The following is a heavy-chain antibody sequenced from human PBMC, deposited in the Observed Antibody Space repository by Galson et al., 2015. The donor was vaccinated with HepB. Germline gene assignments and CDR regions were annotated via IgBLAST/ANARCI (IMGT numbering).Heavy chain of an antibody. CDR2: INPNSGGT. D-gene: IGHD3-22*01. CDR1: GYTFTGYY. J-gene: IGHJ4*02. CDR3: ARDPPRYYYDSSTFDY. Sequence: SVTASCKASGYTFTGYYMHWVRQAPGQGLEWMGWINPNSGGTNYAQKFQGRVTMTRDTSISTAYMELSRLRSDDTAVYYCARDPPRYYYDSSTFDYWGQGTLVTVSS. V-gene: IGHV1-2*02.